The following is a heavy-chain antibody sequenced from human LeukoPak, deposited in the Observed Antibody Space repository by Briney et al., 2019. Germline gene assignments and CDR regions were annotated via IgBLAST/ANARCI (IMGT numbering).Heavy chain of an antibody. V-gene: IGHV4-59*08. D-gene: IGHD3-22*01. CDR2: IYYSGST. J-gene: IGHJ4*02. Sequence: SETLSLTCTVSGGSISSYYWSWIRQPPGKGLEWIGYIYYSGSTNYNPSLKSRVTISVDTSKNQFSLKLSSVTAADTAVYYCARRVLDSSGYYRDWGQGTLVTVSS. CDR3: ARRVLDSSGYYRD. CDR1: GGSISSYY.